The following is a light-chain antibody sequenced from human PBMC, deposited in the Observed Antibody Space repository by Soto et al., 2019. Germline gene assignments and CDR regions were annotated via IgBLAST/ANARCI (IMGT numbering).Light chain of an antibody. CDR1: QSVGRHY. Sequence: EMSLTQSPGTLSVSPGESATLSCRASQSVGRHYLAWFQHKPDQAPRLLIYDASNSATGVPDRLICMGSGTDFTLSVTRLEPAGCAVYYCHRCAVFRLTCGGGPTMEFK. J-gene: IGKJ4*01. CDR2: DAS. CDR3: HRCAVFRLT. V-gene: IGKV3-20*01.